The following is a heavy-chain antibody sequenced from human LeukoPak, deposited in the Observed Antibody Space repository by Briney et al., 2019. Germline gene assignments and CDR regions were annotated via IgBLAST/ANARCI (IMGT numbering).Heavy chain of an antibody. J-gene: IGHJ4*02. CDR1: GGSFSGYY. CDR2: INHSGST. V-gene: IGHV4-34*01. Sequence: SETLSLTCAVYGGSFSGYYWSWIRQPPGKGLEWIGEINHSGSTNYNPSLKSRVIISVDTSKNQFSLKLSSVTAADTAVYYCARSSVYRSSWLIDYWGQGTLVTVSS. CDR3: ARSSVYRSSWLIDY. D-gene: IGHD6-13*01.